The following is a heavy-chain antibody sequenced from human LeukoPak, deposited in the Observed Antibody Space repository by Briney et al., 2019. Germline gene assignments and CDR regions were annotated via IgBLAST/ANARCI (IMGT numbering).Heavy chain of an antibody. J-gene: IGHJ5*02. V-gene: IGHV4-4*07. D-gene: IGHD3-22*01. CDR3: ARERYDSSGYSESGWFDP. CDR2: IYTSGST. Sequence: SETLSLTCTVSGGSISSYYWSWIRQPAGKGLEWIGRIYTSGSTNYNPSLKSRVTMSVDTSKNQFSLKLSSMTAADTAVYYCARERYDSSGYSESGWFDPWGQGTLVTVSS. CDR1: GGSISSYY.